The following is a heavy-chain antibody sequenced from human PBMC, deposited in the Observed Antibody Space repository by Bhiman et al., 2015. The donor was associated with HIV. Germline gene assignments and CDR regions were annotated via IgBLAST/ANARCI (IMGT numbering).Heavy chain of an antibody. J-gene: IGHJ6*03. CDR3: ARGGYPYYYYYYMDV. CDR2: ISYDGSNK. V-gene: IGHV3-30*19. Sequence: QVQLVESGGGVVQPGGSLRLSCAASAFTFSINGMHWVRQAPGKGLEWVAVISYDGSNKYYADSVKGRFTISRDNSKNTLYLQMNSLRAEDTAVYYCARGGYPYYYYYYMDVWGKGTTVTVSS. CDR1: AFTFSING. D-gene: IGHD5-18*01.